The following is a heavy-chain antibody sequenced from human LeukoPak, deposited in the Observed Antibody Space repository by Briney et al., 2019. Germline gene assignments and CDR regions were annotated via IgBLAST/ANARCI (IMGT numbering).Heavy chain of an antibody. J-gene: IGHJ5*02. CDR1: GGSFSSHY. V-gene: IGHV4-34*01. Sequence: SETLSLTCAVYGGSFSSHYWSWIRQPPGKGLEWIGEINHSGSTNYNPSLKSRVTISVDTSKNQFSLKLSSVTAADTAVYYCARVALGYCSGGSCSVGNWFDPWGQGTLVTASS. CDR3: ARVALGYCSGGSCSVGNWFDP. CDR2: INHSGST. D-gene: IGHD2-15*01.